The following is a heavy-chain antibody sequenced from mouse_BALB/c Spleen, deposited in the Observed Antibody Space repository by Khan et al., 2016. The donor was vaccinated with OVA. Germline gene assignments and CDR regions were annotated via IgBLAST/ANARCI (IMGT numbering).Heavy chain of an antibody. CDR3: TYSVFHGDKDY. Sequence: QIELVQSGPELVRPGVSVKISCKGSGYTFTDYAMHWVKQSHAKSLEWIGLISTYTGNTNYKQKFKGKATMTVDKSSSTAYMQLARLTSEDSAVYYCTYSVFHGDKDYWGQGTSVTVSS. CDR1: GYTFTDYA. CDR2: ISTYTGNT. D-gene: IGHD2-13*01. V-gene: IGHV1S137*01. J-gene: IGHJ4*01.